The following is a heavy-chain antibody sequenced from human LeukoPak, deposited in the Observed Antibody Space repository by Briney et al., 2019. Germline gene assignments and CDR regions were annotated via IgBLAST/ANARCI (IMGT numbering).Heavy chain of an antibody. CDR1: GFSFSAYW. CDR2: IKQVGSEQ. D-gene: IGHD4-17*01. Sequence: PGGSLRLSCAASGFSFSAYWMNWVRQAPGRGLEWVGNIKQVGSEQYYVDSVKGRFTISRDNAKNSLYLQMNSLRAEDTAVYYCAGGEYAGYWGQGTLVTVSS. CDR3: AGGEYAGY. V-gene: IGHV3-7*02. J-gene: IGHJ4*02.